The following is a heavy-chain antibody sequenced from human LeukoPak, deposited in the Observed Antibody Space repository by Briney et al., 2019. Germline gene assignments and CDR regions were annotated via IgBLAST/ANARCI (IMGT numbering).Heavy chain of an antibody. CDR3: ARPFYYDSRIDP. CDR1: GGSISSGDYY. J-gene: IGHJ5*02. D-gene: IGHD3-22*01. V-gene: IGHV4-30-4*01. Sequence: RSSETLSLTCTVSGGSISSGDYYWSWIRQPPGKGLEWIGYFYYSGSTYYNPSLKSRLTISADTSKNQFSLKLSSMTAADTAVYYCARPFYYDSRIDPWGQGTLVTVSS. CDR2: FYYSGST.